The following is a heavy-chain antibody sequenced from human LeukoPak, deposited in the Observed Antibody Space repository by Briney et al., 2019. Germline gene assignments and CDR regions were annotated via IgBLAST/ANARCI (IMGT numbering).Heavy chain of an antibody. D-gene: IGHD6-19*01. V-gene: IGHV3-30*18. Sequence: GRSLRLSCAASGFTFSSYGMHWVRQAPGKGLEWVALISYDGGDKYYADSVKGRFTISRDNSENTLYLQMNSLRAEDTAVYYCSKELTGWFFDYWGQGTLVTVSS. J-gene: IGHJ4*02. CDR3: SKELTGWFFDY. CDR2: ISYDGGDK. CDR1: GFTFSSYG.